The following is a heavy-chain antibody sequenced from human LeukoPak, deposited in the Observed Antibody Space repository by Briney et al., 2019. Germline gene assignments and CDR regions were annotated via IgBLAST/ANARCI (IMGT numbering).Heavy chain of an antibody. Sequence: GASVKVSCKASGYIFTSYGITWVRQAPGQGLEWMGGISIYYGKTDYAQKFQGRVTMTTDTSTNTVYMELRSLTSDDTAVYYCTRNFCSNNVCHTHWFDPWGQGTLVTVSS. V-gene: IGHV1-18*01. CDR1: GYIFTSYG. J-gene: IGHJ5*02. CDR3: TRNFCSNNVCHTHWFDP. CDR2: ISIYYGKT. D-gene: IGHD2-2*01.